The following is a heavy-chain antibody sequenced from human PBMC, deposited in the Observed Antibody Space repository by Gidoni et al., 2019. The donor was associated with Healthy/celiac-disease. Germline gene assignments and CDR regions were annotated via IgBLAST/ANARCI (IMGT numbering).Heavy chain of an antibody. CDR2: IYYSGST. V-gene: IGHV4-39*07. CDR1: GGSISSSSYY. CDR3: ASGVVTGPYYFDY. Sequence: QLQLQESGPGLVKPSETLSLTCTVSGGSISSSSYYWGWIRQPPGKGLEWIGSIYYSGSTYYNPSLKSRVTISVDTSKNQFSLKLSSVTAADTAVYYCASGVVTGPYYFDYWGQGTLVTVSS. D-gene: IGHD2-21*02. J-gene: IGHJ4*02.